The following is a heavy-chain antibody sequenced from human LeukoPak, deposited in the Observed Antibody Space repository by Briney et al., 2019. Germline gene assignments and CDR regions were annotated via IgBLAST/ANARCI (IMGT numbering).Heavy chain of an antibody. V-gene: IGHV3-43*02. D-gene: IGHD2-2*01. CDR3: AKGPGYCTSSSCYSTWYFDL. CDR1: GFTLDDYA. J-gene: IGHJ2*01. CDR2: ISGDGGGT. Sequence: GGSLRLSCAASGFTLDDYAMRSVRQAPRKGLEWVSLISGDGGGTYYADSLKGRFTISRDNSDNSLYLQMNSLRAEDTALYYCAKGPGYCTSSSCYSTWYFDLWGRGTLVTVSS.